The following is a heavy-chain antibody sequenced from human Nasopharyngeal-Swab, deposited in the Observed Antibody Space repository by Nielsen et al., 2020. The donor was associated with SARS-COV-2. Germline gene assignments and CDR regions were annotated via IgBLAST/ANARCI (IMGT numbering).Heavy chain of an antibody. V-gene: IGHV5-10-1*01. CDR3: ARQRVNNWFDP. D-gene: IGHD6-25*01. Sequence: RQPPGKGLEWMGRIDPSDSYTNYSPSFQGHVTISADKSISTAYLQWSSLKASDTAMYYCARQRVNNWFDPWGQGTLVTVSS. CDR2: IDPSDSYT. J-gene: IGHJ5*02.